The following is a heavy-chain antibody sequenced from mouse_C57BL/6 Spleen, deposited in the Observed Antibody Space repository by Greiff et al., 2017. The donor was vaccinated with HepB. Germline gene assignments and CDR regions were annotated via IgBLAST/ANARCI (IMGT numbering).Heavy chain of an antibody. D-gene: IGHD1-1*01. J-gene: IGHJ1*03. V-gene: IGHV5-17*01. CDR1: GFTFSDYG. Sequence: EVQLVESGGGLVKPGGSLKLSCAASGFTFSDYGMHWVRQAPEKGLEWVAYISSGSSTIYYADTVKGRFTISRDNAKNTLFLQMTSLRSEDTAMYYCASTTVVAWGWYFDVWGTGTTVTVSS. CDR3: ASTTVVAWGWYFDV. CDR2: ISSGSSTI.